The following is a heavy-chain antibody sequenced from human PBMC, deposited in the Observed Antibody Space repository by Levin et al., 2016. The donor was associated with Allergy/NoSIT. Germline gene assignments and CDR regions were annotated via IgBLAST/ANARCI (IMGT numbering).Heavy chain of an antibody. V-gene: IGHV5-51*01. D-gene: IGHD4-23*01. CDR3: ARRIDYGGNPGFDY. J-gene: IGHJ4*02. Sequence: WIRQPPGKGLEWMGIIYPGDSDTRYSPSFQGQVTISADKSISTAYLQWSSLKASDTAMYYCARRIDYGGNPGFDYWGQGTLVTVSS. CDR2: IYPGDSDT.